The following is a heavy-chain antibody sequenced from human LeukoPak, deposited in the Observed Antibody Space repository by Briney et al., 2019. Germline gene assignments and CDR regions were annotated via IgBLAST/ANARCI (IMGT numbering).Heavy chain of an antibody. CDR1: GFTFSSYS. V-gene: IGHV3-21*01. Sequence: GSLRLSCAASGFTFSSYSMNWVRQAPGKGLEWVSSISSSSSYIYYADSVKGRFTISRDNAKNSLYLQMNSLRAEDTAVYYCAREKGYYDSSGPGSYFDYWGQGTLVTVSS. D-gene: IGHD3-22*01. CDR3: AREKGYYDSSGPGSYFDY. J-gene: IGHJ4*02. CDR2: ISSSSSYI.